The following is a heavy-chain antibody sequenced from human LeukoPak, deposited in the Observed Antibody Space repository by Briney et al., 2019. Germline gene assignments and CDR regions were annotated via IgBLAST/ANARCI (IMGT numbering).Heavy chain of an antibody. J-gene: IGHJ4*02. V-gene: IGHV3-23*01. D-gene: IGHD2-15*01. CDR3: AKVFGGYCSGGSCRLFDY. Sequence: GGSLRLSCAASGFTFSSYGMSWVRQAPGKGLEWVSAISGSGGSTYYADSVKGRFTISRDNSKNTLYLQMNSLRAEDTAVYYCAKVFGGYCSGGSCRLFDYWGQGTLVTVSS. CDR2: ISGSGGST. CDR1: GFTFSSYG.